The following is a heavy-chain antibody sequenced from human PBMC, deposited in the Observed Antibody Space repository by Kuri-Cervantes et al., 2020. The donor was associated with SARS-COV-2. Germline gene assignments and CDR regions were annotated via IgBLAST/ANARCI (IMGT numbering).Heavy chain of an antibody. J-gene: IGHJ6*03. CDR2: ISDNGGGT. CDR1: GFTFSRNA. Sequence: LSLTCAASGFTFSRNAMHWVRQAPGKGLEYVSSISDNGGGTYYANSVKGRFTISRDNSKNTLYLQMDNLRAEDMAVYYCAKDRDTSGYYYYYMDVWGKGTTVTVSS. D-gene: IGHD3-22*01. CDR3: AKDRDTSGYYYYYMDV. V-gene: IGHV3-64*01.